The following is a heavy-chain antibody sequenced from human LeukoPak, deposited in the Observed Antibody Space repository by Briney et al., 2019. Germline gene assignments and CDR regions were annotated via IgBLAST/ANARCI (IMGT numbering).Heavy chain of an antibody. D-gene: IGHD4-17*01. V-gene: IGHV5-51*01. J-gene: IGHJ4*02. CDR1: GYSFTSYW. Sequence: GESLKISCKGSGYSFTSYWIGWVRQMPGKGLEWMGIIYPGDSDTRYSPSFQGQVTISADETIRTAYLQWSSMMASDTAMSYCLRRKGYGDYRFDEGGEGSLVTVSS. CDR3: LRRKGYGDYRFDE. CDR2: IYPGDSDT.